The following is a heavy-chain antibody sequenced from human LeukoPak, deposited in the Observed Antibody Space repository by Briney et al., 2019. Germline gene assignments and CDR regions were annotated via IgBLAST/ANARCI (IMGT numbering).Heavy chain of an antibody. J-gene: IGHJ3*02. D-gene: IGHD3-22*01. Sequence: ASVKVSCKVSGYTLTELSMHWVREAPGKGLEWMGGFDSEDGETIYAQKFQGRVTMTEDTSTDTAYMELSSLRSEDTAVYYCATMIVVVPDAFDIWGQGTMVTVSS. CDR2: FDSEDGET. V-gene: IGHV1-24*01. CDR1: GYTLTELS. CDR3: ATMIVVVPDAFDI.